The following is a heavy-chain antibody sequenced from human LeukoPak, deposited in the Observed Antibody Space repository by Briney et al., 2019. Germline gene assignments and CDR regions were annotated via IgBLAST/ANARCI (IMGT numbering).Heavy chain of an antibody. Sequence: SETLSLTCTVPGGSISSYYWSWIRQPPGKGLEWIGYIYYSGSTNYNPSPKSRVTISVDTSKNQFSLKLSSVTAADTAVYYCAREFRMATIKYFDYWGQGTLVTVSS. CDR1: GGSISSYY. CDR2: IYYSGST. D-gene: IGHD5-24*01. CDR3: AREFRMATIKYFDY. V-gene: IGHV4-59*01. J-gene: IGHJ4*02.